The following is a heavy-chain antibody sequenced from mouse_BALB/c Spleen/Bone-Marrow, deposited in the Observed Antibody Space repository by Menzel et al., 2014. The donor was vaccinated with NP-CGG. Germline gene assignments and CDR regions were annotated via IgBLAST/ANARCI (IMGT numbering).Heavy chain of an antibody. CDR3: TRGGNWEDFDY. Sequence: EVKLMESGGGLVQPGGSRKLSCAASGFTFSGFGMHWVRQAPEKGLEWVAYISSGSSTIFYADTVKGRFTISRDNPKNTLFLQMTSLRSEDTAVYYCTRGGNWEDFDYWGRGTTLTVSS. CDR2: ISSGSSTI. J-gene: IGHJ2*01. V-gene: IGHV5-17*02. D-gene: IGHD4-1*01. CDR1: GFTFSGFG.